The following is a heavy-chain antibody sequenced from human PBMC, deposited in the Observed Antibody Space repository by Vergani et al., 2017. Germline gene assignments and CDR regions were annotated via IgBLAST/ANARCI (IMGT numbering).Heavy chain of an antibody. CDR2: IYYSGST. J-gene: IGHJ5*02. CDR1: GGSISSYY. D-gene: IGHD3-9*01. V-gene: IGHV4-59*08. CDR3: ARLDILTGHVLGYWFDP. Sequence: QVQLQESGPGLVKPSETLSLTCTVSGGSISSYYWSWIRQPPGKGLEWIGYIYYSGSTNYNPSLKSRVTISVDTFKNQFSLKLSSVTAADTAVYYCARLDILTGHVLGYWFDPWGLGTLVTVSS.